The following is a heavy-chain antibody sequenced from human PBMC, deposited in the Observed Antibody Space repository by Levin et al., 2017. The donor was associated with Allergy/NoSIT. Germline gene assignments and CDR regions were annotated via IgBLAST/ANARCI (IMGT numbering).Heavy chain of an antibody. D-gene: IGHD2-2*02. Sequence: GGSLRLSCAASGFTFSSYAMSWVRQAPGKGLEWVSAISGSGGSTYYADSVKGRFTISRDNSKNTLYLQMNSLRAEDTAVYYCANSRHQLLYDRGVYFDYWGQGTLVTVSS. CDR2: ISGSGGST. CDR1: GFTFSSYA. V-gene: IGHV3-23*01. CDR3: ANSRHQLLYDRGVYFDY. J-gene: IGHJ4*02.